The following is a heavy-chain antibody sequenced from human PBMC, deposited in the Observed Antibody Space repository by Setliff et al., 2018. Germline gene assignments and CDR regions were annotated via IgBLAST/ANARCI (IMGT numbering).Heavy chain of an antibody. D-gene: IGHD6-25*01. J-gene: IGHJ3*02. CDR2: ISPDSIYI. Sequence: SLRLSCEGSGLTLSHYWMHWVRQGPGKGLEWVSSISPDSIYIYYADSVKGRLTISRDNAWDSLYLQMNSLGAEDTAVYYCARSPANGGHDAFDIWGRGTMVTVSS. CDR3: ARSPANGGHDAFDI. V-gene: IGHV3-21*01. CDR1: GLTLSHYW.